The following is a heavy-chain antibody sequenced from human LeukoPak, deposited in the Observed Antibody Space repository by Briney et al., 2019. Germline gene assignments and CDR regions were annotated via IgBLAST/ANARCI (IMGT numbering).Heavy chain of an antibody. CDR3: AGDYIWGRLF. J-gene: IGHJ4*01. Sequence: GGSLRLSCVGSGFSLSDYWMHWVRHTPGKGLMWVSRITSDGSTTWYADSVKGRFTVSRDNAKNTLFQEMNSLRDEDTAVYYCAGDYIWGRLFWGQGTLVTVS. CDR1: GFSLSDYW. D-gene: IGHD3-16*01. CDR2: ITSDGSTT. V-gene: IGHV3-74*01.